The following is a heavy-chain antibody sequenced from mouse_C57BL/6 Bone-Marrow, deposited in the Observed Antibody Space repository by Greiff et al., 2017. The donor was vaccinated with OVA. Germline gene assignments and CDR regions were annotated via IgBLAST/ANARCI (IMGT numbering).Heavy chain of an antibody. CDR1: GYTFTDYE. D-gene: IGHD6-1*01. CDR2: IDPETGGT. J-gene: IGHJ1*03. CDR3: TRDSHNFYWYFDV. Sequence: QVQLQQSGAELVRPGASVTLSCKASGYTFTDYEMHWVKQTPVHGLEWIGAIDPETGGTAYNQKFKGKAILTADKSSSTAYMEIRSLTSEDSSVYYCTRDSHNFYWYFDVWGTGTTVTVSS. V-gene: IGHV1-15*01.